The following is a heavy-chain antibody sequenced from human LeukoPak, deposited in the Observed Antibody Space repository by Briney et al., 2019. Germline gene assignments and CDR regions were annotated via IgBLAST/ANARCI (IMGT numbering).Heavy chain of an antibody. CDR2: IYHTGST. V-gene: IGHV4-4*02. D-gene: IGHD3-9*01. CDR1: GGSISSTNW. CDR3: ARDTNYDILTGYIEPWFDP. J-gene: IGHJ5*02. Sequence: SGTLSLTCAVSGGSISSTNWWSWVRQPPGKGLEWIGEIYHTGSTNYNPSLKSRVTISVDTSKNQFSLKLSSVTAADTAVYYCARDTNYDILTGYIEPWFDPWGQGTLVTVSS.